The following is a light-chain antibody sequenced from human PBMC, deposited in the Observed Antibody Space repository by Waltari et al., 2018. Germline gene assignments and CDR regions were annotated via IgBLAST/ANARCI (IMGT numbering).Light chain of an antibody. V-gene: IGLV3-21*02. CDR2: EDD. CDR1: NIGAKR. Sequence: YVLTQPPSVSVAPGQTARITCGGNNIGAKRVHWYPQKSGQAPTLVVYEDDDRPSGIPERFSGSNSGKTATLTISRVEVADEADFYCQVWDSDGDRVVFGGGTKLTVL. J-gene: IGLJ2*01. CDR3: QVWDSDGDRVV.